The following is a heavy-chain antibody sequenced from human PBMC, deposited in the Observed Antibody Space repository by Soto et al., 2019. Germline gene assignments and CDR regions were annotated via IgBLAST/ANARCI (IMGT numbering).Heavy chain of an antibody. V-gene: IGHV2-5*02. D-gene: IGHD1-1*01. CDR1: GFSLNARPVG. Sequence: QITLKESGPTRVKPTQTLTLTCTFSGFSLNARPVGVGWIRQPPGKALERLALIYWDDDKRYSPSLQSRLTITNXXSXNXXVLTMTNMDPVDTAIYYCAHRADINGNRNGGYFDYWGQGALVTVSS. CDR3: AHRADINGNRNGGYFDY. J-gene: IGHJ4*02. CDR2: IYWDDDK.